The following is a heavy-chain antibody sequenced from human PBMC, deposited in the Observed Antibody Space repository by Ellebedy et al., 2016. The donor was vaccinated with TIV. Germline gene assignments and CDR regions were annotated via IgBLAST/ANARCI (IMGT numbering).Heavy chain of an antibody. D-gene: IGHD3-10*01. V-gene: IGHV3-13*01. CDR3: ARGGPGGDNWFFGL. J-gene: IGHJ2*01. CDR1: GFSLTGSD. Sequence: PGGSLRLSCAASGFSLTGSDLHWVRRRRGKGLEWVAASGAAGDTYYPDSVRGRFTISRESAKNSFYLQMNSLTAGDTAVYYCARGGPGGDNWFFGLWGRGTQVTVSS. CDR2: SGAAGDT.